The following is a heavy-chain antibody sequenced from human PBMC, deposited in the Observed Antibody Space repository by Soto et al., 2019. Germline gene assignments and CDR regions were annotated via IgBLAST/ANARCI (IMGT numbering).Heavy chain of an antibody. D-gene: IGHD3-3*01. CDR2: INGSGVNT. Sequence: EVQLLESGGDLVQPGGSLRLSCAASGFTFSDYTMSWVRQASGKGLEWVSSINGSGVNTYYSDSVKGRFTISRDNSKNTLYLQMNSLRAEDTAVYYCAKEGVEYYDFWSGYYTSYYFDYWGQGTLVTVSS. CDR1: GFTFSDYT. V-gene: IGHV3-23*01. J-gene: IGHJ4*02. CDR3: AKEGVEYYDFWSGYYTSYYFDY.